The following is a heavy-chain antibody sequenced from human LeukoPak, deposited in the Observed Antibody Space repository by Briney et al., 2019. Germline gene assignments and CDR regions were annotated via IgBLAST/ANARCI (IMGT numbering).Heavy chain of an antibody. CDR2: ISYDGSNK. J-gene: IGHJ4*02. CDR3: TRDNPFGGH. V-gene: IGHV3-30-3*01. Sequence: PGGSLRLSCAASGFTFSSNAMHWVRQAPGKGLEWVALISYDGSNKYYADSVKGRFTISRDNSKNTLYLQMNSLRAEDTAVYYCTRDNPFGGHWGQGTLVTVSS. CDR1: GFTFSSNA. D-gene: IGHD2-15*01.